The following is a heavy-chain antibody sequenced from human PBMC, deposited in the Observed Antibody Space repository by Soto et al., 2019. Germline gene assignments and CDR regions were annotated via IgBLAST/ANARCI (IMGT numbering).Heavy chain of an antibody. CDR2: IAGPGGDVS. J-gene: IGHJ3*01. D-gene: IGHD1-20*01. CDR3: VRRAITATTNWGAFDV. Sequence: GGSLRLSCAASGFTFSTYGMSWVRQAPGKGLEWVSAIAGPGGDVSHYTDSVKGRFTISRDNSRRTLHLQMDSLRAEDAAVYFCVRRAITATTNWGAFDVWGQGTVVTVSS. CDR1: GFTFSTYG. V-gene: IGHV3-23*01.